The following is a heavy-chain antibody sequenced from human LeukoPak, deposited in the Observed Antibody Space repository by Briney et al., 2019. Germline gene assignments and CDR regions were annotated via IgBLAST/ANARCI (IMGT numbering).Heavy chain of an antibody. J-gene: IGHJ5*02. CDR2: IIPIFGTA. D-gene: IGHD3-10*01. CDR1: GGTFSSYA. CDR3: ARDPYGSGSYTPYNWFDP. V-gene: IGHV1-69*13. Sequence: SVKVSCKASGGTFSSYAISWVRQAPGQGLEWMGGIIPIFGTANYAQKFQGRVTITADESTSTAYMELSSLRSEDTAVYYCARDPYGSGSYTPYNWFDPWGQGALVTVSS.